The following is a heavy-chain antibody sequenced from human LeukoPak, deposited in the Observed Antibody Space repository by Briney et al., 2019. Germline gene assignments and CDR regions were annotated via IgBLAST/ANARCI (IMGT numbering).Heavy chain of an antibody. Sequence: SETLSLTCAVYGGSFSGYYWSWIRQPPGKGLEWIGEINHSGSTNYNPSLKSRVTISVDTSKNQFSLNLRSVTAADTAVYYCARVRSGTRKSWFDSWGQGTLVTVSS. CDR2: INHSGST. V-gene: IGHV4-34*01. J-gene: IGHJ5*01. CDR3: ARVRSGTRKSWFDS. D-gene: IGHD2-2*01. CDR1: GGSFSGYY.